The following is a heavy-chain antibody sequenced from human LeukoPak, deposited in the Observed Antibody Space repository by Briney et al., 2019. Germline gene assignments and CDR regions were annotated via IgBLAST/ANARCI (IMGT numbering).Heavy chain of an antibody. V-gene: IGHV4-34*01. CDR1: GGSFSGYY. J-gene: IGHJ6*03. CDR3: ARGVRDGYNSREDFFRCFTKKKYYMDV. CDR2: INHSGST. D-gene: IGHD5-24*01. Sequence: PSETLSLTCAVYGGSFSGYYWSWIRKPPGQGLEWIGEINHSGSTNYYLSLKSRVTISIATSKNQFHLKLSLMTAADTAVYYCARGVRDGYNSREDFFRCFTKKKYYMDVWGKGTTVTVSS.